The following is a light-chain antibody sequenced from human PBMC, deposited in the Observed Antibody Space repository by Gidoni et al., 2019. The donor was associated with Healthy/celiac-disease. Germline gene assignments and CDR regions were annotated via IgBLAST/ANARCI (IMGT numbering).Light chain of an antibody. CDR2: WAS. J-gene: IGKJ2*01. Sequence: DIVMTQSPDSLAVSLSERATINCKSSQSVLYSSNNKNYLAWYQQKPGQPPKLLIYWASTREYGVPARFSGSGSGTDFTLTISSLQAEDVAVYYCQQYYSTPYTFXQXTKLEIK. V-gene: IGKV4-1*01. CDR1: QSVLYSSNNKNY. CDR3: QQYYSTPYT.